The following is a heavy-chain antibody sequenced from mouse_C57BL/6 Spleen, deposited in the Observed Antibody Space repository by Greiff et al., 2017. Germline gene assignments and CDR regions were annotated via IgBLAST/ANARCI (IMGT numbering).Heavy chain of an antibody. CDR3: ARGHYGSSYGYFDV. Sequence: QVQLKQSGAELVRPGASVTLSCKASGYTFTDYYINWLKQRPGQGLAWIARIYPGSGNHYYNEKFKGKATLTAEKSSSPAYMQLSSLTSEDSAAYVCARGHYGSSYGYFDVWGTGTMVTVSS. D-gene: IGHD1-1*01. CDR1: GYTFTDYY. V-gene: IGHV1-76*01. CDR2: IYPGSGNH. J-gene: IGHJ1*03.